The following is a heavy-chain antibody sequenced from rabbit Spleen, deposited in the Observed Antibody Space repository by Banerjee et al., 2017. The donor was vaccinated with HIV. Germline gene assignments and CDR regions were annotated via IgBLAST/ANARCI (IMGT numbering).Heavy chain of an antibody. V-gene: IGHV1S40*01. Sequence: QSLEESGGGLVKPGTSLTLTCTTSGFSFNSIFWICWVRQAPGKGLEWVACIYAGSSGGTYYASWAKGRFTISKTSSTTVTLQMTSLTAADTATYFCARNGGYGYALKLWGQGTLVTVS. CDR3: ARNGGYGYALKL. CDR1: GFSFNSIFW. J-gene: IGHJ4*01. D-gene: IGHD6-1*01. CDR2: IYAGSSGGT.